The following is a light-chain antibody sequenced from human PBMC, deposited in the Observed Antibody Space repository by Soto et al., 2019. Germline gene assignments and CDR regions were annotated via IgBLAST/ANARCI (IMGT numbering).Light chain of an antibody. CDR1: SSDVGGYNY. V-gene: IGLV2-14*01. J-gene: IGLJ1*01. CDR3: SSYTSSSTYV. Sequence: QFVLTQPASVSGSPGQSITISCTVTSSDVGGYNYVSWYQQHPGKAPKLMIYEVSNRPSGVSNRFSGSKSGNTASLTISGLQAEDEADYYCSSYTSSSTYVFGTGTKVTVL. CDR2: EVS.